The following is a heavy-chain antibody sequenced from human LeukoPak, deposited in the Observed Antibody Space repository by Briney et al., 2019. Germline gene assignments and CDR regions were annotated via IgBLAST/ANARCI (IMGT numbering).Heavy chain of an antibody. D-gene: IGHD2-2*01. J-gene: IGHJ4*02. V-gene: IGHV1-8*03. CDR3: ARGVRYCSSTSCGANGKYFFDY. CDR2: MNPNRGNT. CDR1: GSTFTSYD. Sequence: GASVKVSYKASGSTFTSYDITGVRQAAGQGLEWMGWMNPNRGNTGYAQKIQGRVTITRKSSISTAYMELSILRSEDTAVYYCARGVRYCSSTSCGANGKYFFDYWGQGTLVTVSS.